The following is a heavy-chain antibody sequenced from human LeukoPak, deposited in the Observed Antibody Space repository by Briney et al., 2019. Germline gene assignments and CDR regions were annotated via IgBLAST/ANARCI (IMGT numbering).Heavy chain of an antibody. Sequence: PGASLRLSCAASGFNFSSYSMNWVRQAPGKGLEWVSSISSSSSFRYYADSVKGRFTISRDNAKNSLYLQMNSLRAEDTAVDYCGCASSGYFYWGQGTVVTVSS. J-gene: IGHJ4*02. V-gene: IGHV3-21*01. CDR1: GFNFSSYS. D-gene: IGHD3-22*01. CDR3: GCASSGYFY. CDR2: ISSSSSFR.